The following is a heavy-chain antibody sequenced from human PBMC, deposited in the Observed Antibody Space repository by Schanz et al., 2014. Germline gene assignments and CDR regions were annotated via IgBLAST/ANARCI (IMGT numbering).Heavy chain of an antibody. CDR2: IIPVLAIA. Sequence: QVQLVQSGAEVKKPGSSVKVSCTASGGTFSSYTISWIRQAPGQGLEWMGRIIPVLAIADYAQKFQGRVTITADKSTSTAYMELRSLRSDDTALYYCASSGAGYSSSWDFDYWGQGTLVTVSS. V-gene: IGHV1-69*02. J-gene: IGHJ4*02. CDR1: GGTFSSYT. CDR3: ASSGAGYSSSWDFDY. D-gene: IGHD6-13*01.